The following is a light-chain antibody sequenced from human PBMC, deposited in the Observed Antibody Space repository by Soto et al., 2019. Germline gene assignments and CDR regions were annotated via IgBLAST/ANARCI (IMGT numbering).Light chain of an antibody. J-gene: IGLJ2*01. CDR1: SSDVGGYNY. V-gene: IGLV2-14*01. Sequence: QSALTQPASVSGSPGQSITISCTGTSSDVGGYNYVSWYQHHPGKAPKLMIYEVSDRPPGVSNRFSGSKSGNTASLTISGLQAEDEADYYCNSYTSSSTVVFGGGTKVTV. CDR2: EVS. CDR3: NSYTSSSTVV.